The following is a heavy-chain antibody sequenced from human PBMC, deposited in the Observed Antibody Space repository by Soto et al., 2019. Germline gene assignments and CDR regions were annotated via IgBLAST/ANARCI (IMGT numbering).Heavy chain of an antibody. CDR3: AKDPFGYSYGYWTY. Sequence: GGSLRLSCAASGFTFSSYAMSWVRQAPGKGLEWVSAISGSGGSTYYADSVKGRFTISRDNSKNTLYLQMNSLRAEDTAVYYCAKDPFGYSYGYWTYWGQGTLVTVSS. J-gene: IGHJ4*02. V-gene: IGHV3-23*01. CDR1: GFTFSSYA. CDR2: ISGSGGST. D-gene: IGHD5-18*01.